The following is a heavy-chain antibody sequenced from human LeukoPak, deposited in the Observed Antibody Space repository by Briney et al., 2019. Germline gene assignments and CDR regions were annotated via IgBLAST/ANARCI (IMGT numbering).Heavy chain of an antibody. CDR3: ARKLDY. CDR2: ISSSGNTI. CDR1: GFTLSYYS. J-gene: IGHJ4*02. Sequence: GGSLRLSCAASGFTLSYYSLNWVRQAPGRGLEWVSYISSSGNTIYYADSVRGRFTISRDNAKNSLYLQMNSLRDEDTAVYYCARKLDYWGQGILVTVSS. V-gene: IGHV3-48*02.